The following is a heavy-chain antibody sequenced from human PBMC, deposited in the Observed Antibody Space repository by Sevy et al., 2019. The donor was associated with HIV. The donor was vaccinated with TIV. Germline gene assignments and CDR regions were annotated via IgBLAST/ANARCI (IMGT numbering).Heavy chain of an antibody. J-gene: IGHJ4*02. CDR1: GFTFSSYG. Sequence: GGSLRLSCAASGFTFSSYGMHWVRQAPGKGLEWVAVIWYDGSNKYYADSVKGRFTISRDNSKNTLYLQMNSLRAEDTAVYYCARELVVERYFDYWGQGTLVTVSS. D-gene: IGHD2-2*01. V-gene: IGHV3-33*01. CDR3: ARELVVERYFDY. CDR2: IWYDGSNK.